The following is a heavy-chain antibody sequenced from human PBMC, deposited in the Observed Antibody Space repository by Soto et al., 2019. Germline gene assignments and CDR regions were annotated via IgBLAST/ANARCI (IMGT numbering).Heavy chain of an antibody. CDR2: ITGTSDSI. J-gene: IGHJ6*02. CDR1: GFSLSDYY. V-gene: IGHV3-11*01. Sequence: KPGGSLRLSCVASGFSLSDYYMAWIRQAPGKGLEWLSYITGTSDSIHYADSVRGRFIISRDNAKNSLYLQMNSLRVDDTAVYYCARDFRNKGMDVWDQGTTVTVSS. CDR3: ARDFRNKGMDV.